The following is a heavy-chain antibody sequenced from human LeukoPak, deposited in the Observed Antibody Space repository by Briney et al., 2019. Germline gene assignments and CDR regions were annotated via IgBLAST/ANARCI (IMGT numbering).Heavy chain of an antibody. Sequence: PGGSLRLSRAVAGFNFWNTGMSWVRDAPGKGLEWVSAIGGGGGDTKYTDSVKGRFTILRDISKNTLYLQMNSLRAEDTAVYFCAKDVFRWAFDIWGQGTMVTVSA. CDR3: AKDVFRWAFDI. D-gene: IGHD5-24*01. J-gene: IGHJ3*02. CDR1: GFNFWNTG. CDR2: IGGGGGDT. V-gene: IGHV3-23*01.